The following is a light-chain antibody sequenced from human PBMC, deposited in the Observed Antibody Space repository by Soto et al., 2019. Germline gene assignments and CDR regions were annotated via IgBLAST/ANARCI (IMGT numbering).Light chain of an antibody. CDR3: ATWDDSVNGPV. CDR2: SNK. CDR1: SSNIGSNT. Sequence: QSVLTQPPSASGTPGQRVTISCSGSSSNIGSNTVNWYQQLPGTAPKLLIYSNKQRPSGVPVRFSGSKSGTSASLAISGLQSEDEADYYCATWDDSVNGPVFGGGTKLSVL. J-gene: IGLJ3*02. V-gene: IGLV1-44*01.